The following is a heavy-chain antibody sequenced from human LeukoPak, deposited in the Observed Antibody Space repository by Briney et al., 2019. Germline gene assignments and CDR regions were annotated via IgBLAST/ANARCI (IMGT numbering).Heavy chain of an antibody. V-gene: IGHV3-23*01. D-gene: IGHD3-22*01. CDR2: ISGSGGRT. J-gene: IGHJ4*02. Sequence: GGSLRLSCGASGFTFSSYAMSWVRQAPGKGVEWVSAISGSGGRTYYAHYLKSRFPISRDNSKNQLYLQMHSLRAEDKAVYYCAKDGGSSGRYYFDYWGQGTVVTVSS. CDR3: AKDGGSSGRYYFDY. CDR1: GFTFSSYA.